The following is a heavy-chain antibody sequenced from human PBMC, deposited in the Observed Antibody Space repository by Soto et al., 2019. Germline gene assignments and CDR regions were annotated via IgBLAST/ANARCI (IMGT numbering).Heavy chain of an antibody. CDR1: GYTFTSYG. Sequence: QVQLIQSGGDVKKPEASVKVSCKASGYTFTSYGISWVRQGPGQGLELLGGISTYNVKTKYAQILQGRVTITTDTSRTTTYMEVSDLLSDDTAVYYCARDSGWVRAPVEIAGWLDLWGKGTLVRVSS. CDR3: ARDSGWVRAPVEIAGWLDL. D-gene: IGHD3-10*01. CDR2: ISTYNVKT. V-gene: IGHV1-18*01. J-gene: IGHJ5*02.